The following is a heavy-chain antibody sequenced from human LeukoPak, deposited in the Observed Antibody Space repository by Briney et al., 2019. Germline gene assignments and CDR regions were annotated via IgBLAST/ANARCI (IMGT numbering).Heavy chain of an antibody. CDR1: GGSISSYY. J-gene: IGHJ3*02. D-gene: IGHD2-2*01. Sequence: SENLSLTCTVSGGSISSYYWSWIRQPAGKGLEWIGRIYTSGSTNYNPSLKSRVTISVDTSKNQFSLKLSSVTAADTAVYYCARSLLYCSSTSCQRDAFDIWGQGTMVTVSS. CDR3: ARSLLYCSSTSCQRDAFDI. V-gene: IGHV4-4*07. CDR2: IYTSGST.